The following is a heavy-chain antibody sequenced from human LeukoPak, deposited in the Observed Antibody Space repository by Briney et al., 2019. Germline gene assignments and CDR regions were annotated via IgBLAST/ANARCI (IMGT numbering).Heavy chain of an antibody. J-gene: IGHJ6*02. V-gene: IGHV3-48*03. CDR2: ISSSGSTI. Sequence: GRSLRLSCAASGFTFSSYEMNWVRQAPGKGLEWVSYISSSGSTIYYADSVKGRFTISRDNAKNSLYLQMNSLRAEDTAVYYCARSGGTVTTYYYYGMDVWGQGTTVTVSS. CDR1: GFTFSSYE. D-gene: IGHD4-17*01. CDR3: ARSGGTVTTYYYYGMDV.